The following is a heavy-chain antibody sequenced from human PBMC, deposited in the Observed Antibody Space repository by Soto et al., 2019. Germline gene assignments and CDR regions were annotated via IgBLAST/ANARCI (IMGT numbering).Heavy chain of an antibody. CDR1: GDTFDNFA. D-gene: IGHD3-22*01. J-gene: IGHJ6*02. Sequence: QVQLVQSGAEVKKPGSSVKVSCKASGDTFDNFAITWVRQAPGQGLEWMGGIIPMLDSATYAEKFQDRVTITADESTSTAYMEVSSLRSEDTAVYYCARTYHYDSGGKTDFYYGMDVWGQGTTVTVSS. V-gene: IGHV1-69*12. CDR3: ARTYHYDSGGKTDFYYGMDV. CDR2: IIPMLDSA.